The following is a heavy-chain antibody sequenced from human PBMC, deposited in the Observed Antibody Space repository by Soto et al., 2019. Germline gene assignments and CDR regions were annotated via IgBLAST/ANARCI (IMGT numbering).Heavy chain of an antibody. D-gene: IGHD2-8*01. CDR3: ARDAARYGNNGVCYAGMDV. J-gene: IGHJ6*02. Sequence: GGSLRLSCAASGFTFSSYGMHWVRQAPGKGLEWVAVIWYDGSNKYYADSVKGRFTISRDNSKNTLYLQMNSLRAEDTAVYYCARDAARYGNNGVCYAGMDVWGQGTTVTVSS. CDR1: GFTFSSYG. CDR2: IWYDGSNK. V-gene: IGHV3-33*01.